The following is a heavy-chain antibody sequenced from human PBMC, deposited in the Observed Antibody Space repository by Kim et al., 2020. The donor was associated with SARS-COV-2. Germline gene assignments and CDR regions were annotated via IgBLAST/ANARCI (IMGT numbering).Heavy chain of an antibody. J-gene: IGHJ4*02. Sequence: GGSLRLSCAASGFTFSSYAMHWVRQAPGKGLEWVAVISYDGSNKYYADSVKGRFTISRDNSKNTLYLQMNSLRAEDTAVYYCARDSGYDPTGMVQLFGANDFDYWGQGTLVTVSS. V-gene: IGHV3-30-3*01. CDR1: GFTFSSYA. CDR3: ARDSGYDPTGMVQLFGANDFDY. CDR2: ISYDGSNK. D-gene: IGHD5-12*01.